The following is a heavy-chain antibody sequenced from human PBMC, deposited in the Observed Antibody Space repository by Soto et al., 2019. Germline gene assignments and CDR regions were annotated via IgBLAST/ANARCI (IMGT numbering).Heavy chain of an antibody. Sequence: EVQLVESGGGLVQPGGSLRLSCAASGFTVNSNYMTWVRQAPGKGPEWVSVIYIGGSTYYAESVKGRFTIFRDESKTTLCLQMNSLRVEDTAVYYCASNSRFETPMVYWGQGTLVTVSS. V-gene: IGHV3-66*01. CDR1: GFTVNSNY. D-gene: IGHD5-18*01. CDR3: ASNSRFETPMVY. J-gene: IGHJ4*02. CDR2: IYIGGST.